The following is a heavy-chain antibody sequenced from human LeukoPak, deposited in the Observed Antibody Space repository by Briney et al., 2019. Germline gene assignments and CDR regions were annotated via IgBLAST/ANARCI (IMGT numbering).Heavy chain of an antibody. J-gene: IGHJ5*02. V-gene: IGHV4-34*01. Sequence: SETLSLTCAVYGGSFSGYYWSWIRQPPGKGLEWIGEINHSGSTNYNPSLKSRVTISVDTSKNQFSPKLSSVTAADTAVHYCARVDKSSSWYRNWFDPWGQGTLVTVSS. CDR3: ARVDKSSSWYRNWFDP. CDR1: GGSFSGYY. D-gene: IGHD6-13*01. CDR2: INHSGST.